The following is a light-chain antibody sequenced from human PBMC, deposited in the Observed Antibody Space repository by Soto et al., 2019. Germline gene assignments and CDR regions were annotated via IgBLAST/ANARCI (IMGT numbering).Light chain of an antibody. CDR2: SNN. CDR3: AAWDDSLNGFYV. J-gene: IGLJ1*01. CDR1: RSNIGSNT. V-gene: IGLV1-44*01. Sequence: QSVLTQPPSASGTPGQRVTISCSGSRSNIGSNTVNWYQQLPGSAPKLLIYSNNQRPSGVPDRFSGSKSGTSASLAISGLRSEDEADYYCAAWDDSLNGFYVFGPGTKLTVL.